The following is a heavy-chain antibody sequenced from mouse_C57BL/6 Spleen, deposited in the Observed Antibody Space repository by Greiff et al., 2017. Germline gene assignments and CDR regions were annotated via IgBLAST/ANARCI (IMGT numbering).Heavy chain of an antibody. J-gene: IGHJ2*01. V-gene: IGHV1-59*01. CDR1: GYTFTSYW. CDR2: IDPSDSYT. Sequence: VQLQQPGAELVRPGTSVKLSCKASGYTFTSYWMHWVKQRPGQGLEWIGVIDPSDSYTNYNQKFKGKATLTVDTSSSTAYMQLSSLTSEDSAVYYCALYYGSYFDYWGQGTTLTVSS. D-gene: IGHD1-1*01. CDR3: ALYYGSYFDY.